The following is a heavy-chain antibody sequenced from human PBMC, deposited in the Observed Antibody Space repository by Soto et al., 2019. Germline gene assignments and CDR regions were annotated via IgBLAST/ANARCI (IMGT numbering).Heavy chain of an antibody. V-gene: IGHV3-53*01. J-gene: IGHJ5*02. CDR3: ARVMVAILSWFDP. CDR1: GFTVSNNY. D-gene: IGHD2-21*01. Sequence: GGSLRLSCAASGFTVSNNYMSWVRQAPGKGLEWVSVIYSGGSTYYADSVKGRFTISRDNSKNTLYLQMNGLRAEDTAVYYCARVMVAILSWFDPWGQGTLVTVSS. CDR2: IYSGGST.